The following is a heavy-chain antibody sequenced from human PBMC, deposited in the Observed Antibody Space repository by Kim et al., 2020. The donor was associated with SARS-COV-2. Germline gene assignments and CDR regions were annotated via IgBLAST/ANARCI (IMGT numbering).Heavy chain of an antibody. CDR3: ARVIPYYDSSGYQDY. CDR2: IYSGGST. D-gene: IGHD3-22*01. CDR1: GFTVSSNY. Sequence: GGSLRLSCAASGFTVSSNYMSWVRQAPGKGLEWVSVIYSGGSTYYADSVKGRFTISRDNSKNTLYLQMNSLRAEDTAVYYCARVIPYYDSSGYQDYWGQGTLVTVSS. V-gene: IGHV3-53*01. J-gene: IGHJ4*02.